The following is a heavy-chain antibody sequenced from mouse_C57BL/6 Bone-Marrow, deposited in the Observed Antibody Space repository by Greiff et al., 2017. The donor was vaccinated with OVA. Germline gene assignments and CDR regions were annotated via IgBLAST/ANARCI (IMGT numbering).Heavy chain of an antibody. CDR3: TREWDYYGSSYAMDY. D-gene: IGHD1-1*01. CDR2: RSSGGDYI. Sequence: EVKLPESGEGLVKPGGSLKLSCAASGFTFSSYAMSWVRQTPAKRLEWIAYRSSGGDYIDYADTVKGRFPISRDNARNTLYLQMSSLKSEDTAMYYCTREWDYYGSSYAMDYWGQGTSVTVSS. J-gene: IGHJ4*01. V-gene: IGHV5-9-1*02. CDR1: GFTFSSYA.